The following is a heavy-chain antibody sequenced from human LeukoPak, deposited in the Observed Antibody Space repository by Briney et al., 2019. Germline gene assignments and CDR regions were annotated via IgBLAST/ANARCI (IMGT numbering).Heavy chain of an antibody. CDR1: GFTFSSYW. CDR3: ARDHTFRYSGSYRLKPPLDY. V-gene: IGHV3-74*01. Sequence: GGSLRLSCAASGFTFSSYWMHWVRQAPGKGLVWVSRINSDGSSTSYADSVKGRFTISRDNAKNTLYLQMNSLRAEDTAVYYCARDHTFRYSGSYRLKPPLDYWGQGTLVTVSS. CDR2: INSDGSST. J-gene: IGHJ4*02. D-gene: IGHD1-26*01.